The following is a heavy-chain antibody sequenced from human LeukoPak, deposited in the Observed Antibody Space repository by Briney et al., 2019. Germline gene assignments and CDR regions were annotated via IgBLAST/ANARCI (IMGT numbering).Heavy chain of an antibody. Sequence: SVKVSCKASGGTFSSYAISWVRQAPGQGLEWMGGIIPIFGTANYAQKFQGRVTITADESTSTAYMELSSLRSEDTAVYYCASLDWGVSDFDYWGQGTLVTVSS. CDR1: GGTFSSYA. CDR2: IIPIFGTA. V-gene: IGHV1-69*13. CDR3: ASLDWGVSDFDY. J-gene: IGHJ4*02. D-gene: IGHD7-27*01.